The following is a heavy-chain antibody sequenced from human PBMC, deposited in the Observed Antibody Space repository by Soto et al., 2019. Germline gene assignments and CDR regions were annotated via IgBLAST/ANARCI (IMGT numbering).Heavy chain of an antibody. D-gene: IGHD3-22*01. J-gene: IGHJ3*02. CDR2: NSAYNGNT. Sequence: ASVKVSCKASGYTFTSYGISWVRQAPGQGLEWMGWNSAYNGNTNYAQKLQGRVTMTTDTSTSTAYMELRSLRSDDMAVYYCARGLRGWSSGDSFDIWGQGTMVTVSS. CDR1: GYTFTSYG. CDR3: ARGLRGWSSGDSFDI. V-gene: IGHV1-18*03.